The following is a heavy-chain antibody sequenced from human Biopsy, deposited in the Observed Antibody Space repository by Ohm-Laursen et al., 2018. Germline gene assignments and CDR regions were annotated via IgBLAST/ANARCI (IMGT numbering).Heavy chain of an antibody. CDR2: IIPIFQTT. V-gene: IGHV1-69*06. J-gene: IGHJ5*02. CDR3: ATVRGLVWFGELIA. Sequence: SVKDSCKVIGGTFSASGISWVRLAPGHGLEFVGGIIPIFQTTHYAQSFQGRVTIVADKSTSTAYMELSSLRSDDTAIYYCATVRGLVWFGELIAWGQGTLVTVSS. D-gene: IGHD3-10*01. CDR1: GGTFSASG.